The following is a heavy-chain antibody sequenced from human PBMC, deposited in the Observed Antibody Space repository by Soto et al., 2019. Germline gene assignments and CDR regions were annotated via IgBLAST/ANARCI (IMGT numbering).Heavy chain of an antibody. V-gene: IGHV3-23*01. J-gene: IGHJ4*02. Sequence: PGGSLRLSCAASGFTLSNYAMSWVRQAPGKGLEWVSAISISGGSTYYADSVKGRFTISRDSSKNTLYLQMNSLSAEDTAVYYCAKDLRDSSGYSYYIDSWAGESWSPSPQ. CDR1: GFTLSNYA. CDR3: AKDLRDSSGYSYYIDS. CDR2: ISISGGST. D-gene: IGHD3-22*01.